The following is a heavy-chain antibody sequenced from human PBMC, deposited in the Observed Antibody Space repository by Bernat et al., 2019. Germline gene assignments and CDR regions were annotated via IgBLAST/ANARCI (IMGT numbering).Heavy chain of an antibody. CDR2: IYYSGST. Sequence: QVQLQESGPGLVKPSQTLSLTCTVSGGSISSGGYYWSWIRQHPGKGLEGIGYIYYSGSTYYNPSLKSRVTIAVDTSKNQFSLKLSSVTAADTAVYYCARTYYDFWSGYSTAYYFDYWGQGTLVTVSS. V-gene: IGHV4-31*03. D-gene: IGHD3-3*01. J-gene: IGHJ4*02. CDR1: GGSISSGGYY. CDR3: ARTYYDFWSGYSTAYYFDY.